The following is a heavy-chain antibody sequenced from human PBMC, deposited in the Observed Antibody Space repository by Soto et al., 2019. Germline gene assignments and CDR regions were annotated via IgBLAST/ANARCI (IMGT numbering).Heavy chain of an antibody. D-gene: IGHD2-15*01. CDR3: ARGRYCLTGRCFPNWFDS. CDR2: IYKSATT. Sequence: QVQLLESDPGLVKPSQTLSLTCSVSGDSISTVDYFWAWIRQPPGQALEYIGYIYKSATTYYNPSFESRVAISLDTSKSQISLNVTSVTAADTAVYFCARGRYCLTGRCFPNWFDSWGQGTLVTVSS. J-gene: IGHJ5*01. CDR1: GDSISTVDYF. V-gene: IGHV4-30-4*01.